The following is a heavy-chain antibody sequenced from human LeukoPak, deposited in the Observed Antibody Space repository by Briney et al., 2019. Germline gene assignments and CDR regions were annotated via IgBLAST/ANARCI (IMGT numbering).Heavy chain of an antibody. J-gene: IGHJ4*02. D-gene: IGHD5-18*01. CDR3: AREGYTYGHGVDF. Sequence: PGESLRLSCAASGFNFIGYSMTWVRRAPGKGLEWVSSISSADNTYYADSVKGRFTVSRDNAGKSLYLQMDGLRPEDTAVYYCAREGYTYGHGVDFWGQGTLVTVSS. CDR2: ISSADNT. CDR1: GFNFIGYS. V-gene: IGHV3-69-1*01.